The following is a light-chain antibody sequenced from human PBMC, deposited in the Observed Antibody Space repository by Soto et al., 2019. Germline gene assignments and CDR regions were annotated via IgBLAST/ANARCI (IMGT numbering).Light chain of an antibody. Sequence: QSVLTQPASVSGSPGQSITISCTGTSNDIGGYNYVSWYQHHPGKAPKLIIYEVSNRPSGVSNRFSGSKSGNTASLTISGLQAEDEADYYCSSYISTYTPYILGTGTKVTVL. CDR3: SSYISTYTPYI. CDR1: SNDIGGYNY. CDR2: EVS. J-gene: IGLJ1*01. V-gene: IGLV2-14*01.